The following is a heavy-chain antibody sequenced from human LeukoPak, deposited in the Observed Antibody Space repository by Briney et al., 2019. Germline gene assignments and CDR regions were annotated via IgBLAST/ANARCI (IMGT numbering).Heavy chain of an antibody. CDR3: AKSPMSPVNYVDF. CDR1: GFSFSTYA. D-gene: IGHD3-16*01. V-gene: IGHV3-30*02. Sequence: GGSLRLSCAASGFSFSTYAMHWVRQAPGKGLEWVAYIRNDGSKRYYADSVKGRFTISRDNSKNTLSLQMNSLRGEDTAVYYCAKSPMSPVNYVDFWGQGTLVTVSS. CDR2: IRNDGSKR. J-gene: IGHJ1*01.